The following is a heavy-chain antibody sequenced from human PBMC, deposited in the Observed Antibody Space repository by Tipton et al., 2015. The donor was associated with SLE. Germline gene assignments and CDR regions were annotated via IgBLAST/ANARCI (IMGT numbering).Heavy chain of an antibody. CDR3: AREPSDHGYFDY. Sequence: SLRLSCAASGFIFSSYAIHWVRQAPGKGLEWVAVISYDGSNKYYADSVKGRFTISRDNSKNTLYLQMNSLRAEDTAVYYCAREPSDHGYFDYWGQGTLVTVSS. J-gene: IGHJ4*02. CDR2: ISYDGSNK. CDR1: GFIFSSYA. V-gene: IGHV3-30-3*01. D-gene: IGHD1-14*01.